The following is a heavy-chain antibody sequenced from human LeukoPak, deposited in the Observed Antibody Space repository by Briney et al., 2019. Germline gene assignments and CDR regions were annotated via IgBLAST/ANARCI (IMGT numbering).Heavy chain of an antibody. Sequence: GSSVKVSCKASGDTFSSYTISWVRQAPGQGLEWMGKIIPIVGITDYAQRFQDRVTITADKSTSTAYMELSSLRSEDTAVYYCARGGVPLPYYFDYWGQGTLVTVSS. J-gene: IGHJ4*02. CDR1: GDTFSSYT. D-gene: IGHD2-8*01. CDR2: IIPIVGIT. CDR3: ARGGVPLPYYFDY. V-gene: IGHV1-69*02.